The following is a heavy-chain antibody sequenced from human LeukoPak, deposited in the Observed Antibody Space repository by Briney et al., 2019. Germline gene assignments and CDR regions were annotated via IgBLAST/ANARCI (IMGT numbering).Heavy chain of an antibody. J-gene: IGHJ4*03. CDR1: GGSISSYY. CDR2: IYYSGST. V-gene: IGHV4-59*08. CDR3: ARSDSTSWFGEFPFDY. Sequence: SETLSLTCTVSGGSISSYYWSWIRQPPGKGLEWIGYIYYSGSTNYNPSLKSRVTISVDTSKNQFSLKLSSVTAADTAVYYCARSDSTSWFGEFPFDYWGQGTMVTVSS. D-gene: IGHD3-10*01.